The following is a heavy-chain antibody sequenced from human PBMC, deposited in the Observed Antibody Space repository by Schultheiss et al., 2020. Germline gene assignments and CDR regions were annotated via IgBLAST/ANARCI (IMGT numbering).Heavy chain of an antibody. Sequence: SETLSLTCTVSGGSISSYYWSWIRQPPGKGLEWIGYIYYSGSTNYNPSLKSRVTISVDTSKNQFSLKLSSVTAADTAVYYCAREQWLGRGFDYWGQGTLVTVSS. V-gene: IGHV4-59*12. CDR2: IYYSGST. D-gene: IGHD6-19*01. J-gene: IGHJ4*02. CDR1: GGSISSYY. CDR3: AREQWLGRGFDY.